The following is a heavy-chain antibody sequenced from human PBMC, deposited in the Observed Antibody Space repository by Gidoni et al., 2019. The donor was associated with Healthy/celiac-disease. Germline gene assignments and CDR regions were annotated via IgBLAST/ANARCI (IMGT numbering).Heavy chain of an antibody. CDR3: ARESTVLMVYAF. J-gene: IGHJ4*02. Sequence: QVQLQQWGAGLLKPSETLSLTCAVYGGSFSGYYWSWIRQPPGKGLEWIGEINHSGSTNYNPSLKSRVTISVDTSKNQFSLKLSSVTAADTAVYYCARESTVLMVYAFWGQGTLVTVSS. D-gene: IGHD2-8*01. V-gene: IGHV4-34*01. CDR1: GGSFSGYY. CDR2: INHSGST.